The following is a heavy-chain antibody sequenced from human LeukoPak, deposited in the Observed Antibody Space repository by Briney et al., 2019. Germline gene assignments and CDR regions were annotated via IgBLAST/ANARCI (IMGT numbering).Heavy chain of an antibody. D-gene: IGHD3-22*01. CDR2: INPNSGGT. CDR1: GYTFTGYY. J-gene: IGHJ4*02. CDR3: ARDRDYYDSSGYSY. V-gene: IGHV1-2*02. Sequence: ASVKVSCKASGYTFTGYYMHWVRQAPGQGLEWMGWINPNSGGTNYAQKFQGRVTMTRDTSISTAYMELSRLRSDDTAVYYCARDRDYYDSSGYSYWGQGTLVTVSS.